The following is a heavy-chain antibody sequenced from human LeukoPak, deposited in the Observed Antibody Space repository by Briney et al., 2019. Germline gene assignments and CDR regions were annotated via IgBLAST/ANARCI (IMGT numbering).Heavy chain of an antibody. Sequence: ASVKVSCKASGYTFTGYYMHWVRQAPGQGLEWMGWINPNSGGTNYAQKFQGRVTMTRDTSISIAYMELSRLRSDDTAVYYCASLGSGSYRFSNYYMDVWGKGTTVTISS. V-gene: IGHV1-2*02. CDR3: ASLGSGSYRFSNYYMDV. CDR1: GYTFTGYY. CDR2: INPNSGGT. D-gene: IGHD3-10*02. J-gene: IGHJ6*03.